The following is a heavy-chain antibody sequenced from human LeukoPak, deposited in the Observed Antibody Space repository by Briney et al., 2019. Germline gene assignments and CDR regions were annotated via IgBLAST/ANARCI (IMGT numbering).Heavy chain of an antibody. Sequence: SGTLSLTCTVSGASMSTHYWSWLRQPPGKGLEWIGYLLDSWRTKDNPSLQSRVTLSAETSKRKFSLRLTSVTAADTAVYYCATIRRGSIYGYFDFWGQGILVTVSS. CDR1: GASMSTHY. D-gene: IGHD5-18*01. CDR3: ATIRRGSIYGYFDF. V-gene: IGHV4-59*11. CDR2: LLDSWRT. J-gene: IGHJ4*02.